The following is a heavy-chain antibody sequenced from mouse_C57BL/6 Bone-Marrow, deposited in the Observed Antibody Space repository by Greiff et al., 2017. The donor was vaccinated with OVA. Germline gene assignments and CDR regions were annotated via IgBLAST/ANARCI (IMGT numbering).Heavy chain of an antibody. V-gene: IGHV1-74*01. CDR3: AIGCTTVNWYFDV. D-gene: IGHD1-1*01. CDR1: GYTFTSYW. CDR2: IHPSDSDT. J-gene: IGHJ1*03. Sequence: VQLQQPGAELVKPGASVKVSCKASGYTFTSYWMPWVKQRPGQGLEWLGRIHPSDSDTNYNQKFKGKAPLTVDTSYSTAYMQLNRLTSEDSAVDYCAIGCTTVNWYFDVWGTGTTVTVSS.